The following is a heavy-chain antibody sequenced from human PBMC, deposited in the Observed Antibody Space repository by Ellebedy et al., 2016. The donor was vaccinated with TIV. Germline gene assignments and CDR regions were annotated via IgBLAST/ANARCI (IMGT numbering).Heavy chain of an antibody. V-gene: IGHV4-30-2*01. CDR3: ARGYGVAGGNSPDYFDY. J-gene: IGHJ4*02. CDR1: GGSISSGGYS. Sequence: SETLSLTXAVSGGSISSGGYSWSWIRQPPGKGLEWIGYIYHSGSTYYNPSLKSRVTISVDRSKNQFSLKLSSVTAADTAVYYCARGYGVAGGNSPDYFDYWGQGTLVTVSS. D-gene: IGHD4-23*01. CDR2: IYHSGST.